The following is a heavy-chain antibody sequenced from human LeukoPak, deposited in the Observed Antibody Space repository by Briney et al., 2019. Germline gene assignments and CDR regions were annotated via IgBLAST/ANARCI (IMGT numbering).Heavy chain of an antibody. CDR2: IFYTGNT. D-gene: IGHD5-24*01. CDR3: ARVFRRDGYFDY. Sequence: SETLSLTCTVSGGSITEYYWSWLRQPPGKGLEWIGYIFYTGNTNYNPSRKSRVTISVDASKNQFSLQLSSVTAADTAVYYCARVFRRDGYFDYWGQGTLVTVSS. CDR1: GGSITEYY. V-gene: IGHV4-59*01. J-gene: IGHJ4*02.